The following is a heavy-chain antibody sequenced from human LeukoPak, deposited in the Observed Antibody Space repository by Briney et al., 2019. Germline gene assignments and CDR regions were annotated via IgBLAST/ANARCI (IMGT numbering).Heavy chain of an antibody. V-gene: IGHV5-51*01. CDR2: IYPGDSDT. CDR3: ARRSLYYYDSSGYYFDS. Sequence: PGESLKISCQGSGYSFINHWIAWVRQMPGKGLEWMGVIYPGDSDTRYSPSFQGRINISVDTSIGTAYLQWSSLKASDTAMYYCARRSLYYYDSSGYYFDSWGQGTLVTVSS. J-gene: IGHJ4*02. D-gene: IGHD3-22*01. CDR1: GYSFINHW.